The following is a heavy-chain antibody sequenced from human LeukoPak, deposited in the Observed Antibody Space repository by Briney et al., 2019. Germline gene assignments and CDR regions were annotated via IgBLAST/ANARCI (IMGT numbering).Heavy chain of an antibody. J-gene: IGHJ3*02. D-gene: IGHD3-9*01. Sequence: GGSLRLSCAASRITFSDYGMHWVRQVPGKGLEWVAFIWYDGSNKYYADSVKGRFTISRDNSKNTLYLQMNSLRAEDTAVYYCARDWYDNSDAFDIWGQGTMVTVSS. CDR2: IWYDGSNK. V-gene: IGHV3-33*01. CDR1: RITFSDYG. CDR3: ARDWYDNSDAFDI.